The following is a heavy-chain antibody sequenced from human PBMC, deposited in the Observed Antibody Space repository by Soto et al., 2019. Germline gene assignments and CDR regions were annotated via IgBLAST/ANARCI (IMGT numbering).Heavy chain of an antibody. CDR1: GFTFSSYW. Sequence: GGSLRLSCAASGFTFSSYWMSWVRQAPGKGLEWVATIKRDGSGTYYVDSVKGRFTISRDNAKNTLYLQMNSLRAEDTAVYYCARSTVANYDFWSGYYIYFDYWGQGTLVTVSS. CDR2: IKRDGSGT. D-gene: IGHD3-3*01. J-gene: IGHJ4*02. V-gene: IGHV3-7*03. CDR3: ARSTVANYDFWSGYYIYFDY.